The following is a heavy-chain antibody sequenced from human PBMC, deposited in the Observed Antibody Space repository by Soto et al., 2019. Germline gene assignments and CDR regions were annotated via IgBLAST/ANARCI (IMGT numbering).Heavy chain of an antibody. J-gene: IGHJ3*02. D-gene: IGHD3-22*01. CDR1: KFSFSTDG. CDR3: ARNYDSTAGGAFDI. Sequence: PGGSLRLSCAASKFSFSTDGMHWVRQAPGKGLEWVAVISYDGNNKYYADPVKGRFTISRDNSKNTLYLQMNSLRAEDTAVYYCARNYDSTAGGAFDIWGQGT. V-gene: IGHV3-30*03. CDR2: ISYDGNNK.